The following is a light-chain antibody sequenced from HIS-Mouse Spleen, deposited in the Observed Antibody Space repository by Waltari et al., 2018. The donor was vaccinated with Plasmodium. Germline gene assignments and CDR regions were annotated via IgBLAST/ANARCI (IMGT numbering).Light chain of an antibody. V-gene: IGLV5-45*02. CDR3: MIWHSSAWV. J-gene: IGLJ3*02. CDR2: YKSDSDK. CDR1: SGINVATYS. Sequence: QAVLTQPSSLSASPGASASLTCTLRSGINVATYSISWYPQKPGSPPQYLLRYKSDSDKQQGSGVPSRFSGSKDASANAGILLISGLQSEDEADYYCMIWHSSAWVFGGGTKLTVL.